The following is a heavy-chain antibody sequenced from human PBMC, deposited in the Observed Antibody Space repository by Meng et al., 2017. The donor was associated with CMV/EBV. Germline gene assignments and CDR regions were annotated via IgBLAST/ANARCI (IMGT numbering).Heavy chain of an antibody. D-gene: IGHD3-9*01. CDR1: GFTVSSNY. V-gene: IGHV3-53*01. CDR2: IYSGGST. Sequence: GGSLRLSCAASGFTVSSNYMSWVRQAPGEGLEWVSAIYSGGSTYYADSVKGRFTISRDNSKNTLYLQMNSLRAEDTAVYYCARDYRITIGPVYYYYGMDVWGQGTTVTVSS. J-gene: IGHJ6*02. CDR3: ARDYRITIGPVYYYYGMDV.